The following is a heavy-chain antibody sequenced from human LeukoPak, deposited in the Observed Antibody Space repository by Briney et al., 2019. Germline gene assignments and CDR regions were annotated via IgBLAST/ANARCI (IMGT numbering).Heavy chain of an antibody. CDR2: INRNSGGT. CDR1: GYTFTGYY. V-gene: IGHV1-2*04. CDR3: ARVSSGYYDAFDI. J-gene: IGHJ3*02. Sequence: ASVKVSCKGSGYTFTGYYMHWVRQAPGQGLEWMGRINRNSGGTNYAQKFQGWVTMTRDTSISTAYMELSRLRSDDTAVYYCARVSSGYYDAFDIWGQGTMVTVSS. D-gene: IGHD3-22*01.